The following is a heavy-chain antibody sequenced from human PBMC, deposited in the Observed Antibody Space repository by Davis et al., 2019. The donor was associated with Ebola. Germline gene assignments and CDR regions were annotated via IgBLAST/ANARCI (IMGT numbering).Heavy chain of an antibody. CDR1: GFTFSDYY. CDR2: ISSSGST. CDR3: AKSMASGSSPVWVVSMDV. D-gene: IGHD3-10*01. J-gene: IGHJ6*04. Sequence: GGSLRLSCAASGFTFSDYYMSWIRQAPGKGLEWVSYISSSGSTYYADSVKGRFTISRDNSKNTLYLQMNNLRADDTAVYYCAKSMASGSSPVWVVSMDVWGKGTTVTVSS. V-gene: IGHV3-11*01.